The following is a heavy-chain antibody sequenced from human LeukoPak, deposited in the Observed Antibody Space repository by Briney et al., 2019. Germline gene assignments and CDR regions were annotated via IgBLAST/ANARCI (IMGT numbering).Heavy chain of an antibody. CDR2: IKRKTDGGTI. Sequence: GGSLRLSCAASGFTFSNAWMSWVRQVPGKGLEWVGRIKRKTDGGTIDYGAAVKGRFTVSRDDSKNTLYLQMDSLKSEDTAGYYCTTYDYGDYYFFYGMDVWGQGTTVTVSS. V-gene: IGHV3-15*01. CDR3: TTYDYGDYYFFYGMDV. J-gene: IGHJ6*02. D-gene: IGHD4-17*01. CDR1: GFTFSNAW.